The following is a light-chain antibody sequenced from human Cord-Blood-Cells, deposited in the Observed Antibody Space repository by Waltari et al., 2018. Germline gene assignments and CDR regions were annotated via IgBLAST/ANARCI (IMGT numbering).Light chain of an antibody. CDR2: QDS. J-gene: IGLJ2*01. V-gene: IGLV3-1*01. CDR1: KWGDKY. CDR3: QAWDSSTVV. Sequence: SHELTQPPSVSVSPGQTASITCSGDKWGDKYACWYQQKPGQHPVLVIYQDSKRPSGIPERFSGSNSGNTATLTISGTQAMDEADYYCQAWDSSTVVFGGGTKLTVL.